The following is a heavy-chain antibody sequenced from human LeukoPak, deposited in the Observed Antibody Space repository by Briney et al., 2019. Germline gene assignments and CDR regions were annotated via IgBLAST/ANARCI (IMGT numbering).Heavy chain of an antibody. CDR1: GGSISSSSYY. CDR3: ARLGVGTNAFDI. Sequence: SETLSLTCTVSGGSISSSSYYWGWIRQPPGKGLEGIGSIYYSGSTYYNPSLKSRVTISVDTSKNQFSLKLSSVTAADTAVYYCARLGVGTNAFDIWGQGTMVTVSS. V-gene: IGHV4-39*01. D-gene: IGHD3-16*01. J-gene: IGHJ3*02. CDR2: IYYSGST.